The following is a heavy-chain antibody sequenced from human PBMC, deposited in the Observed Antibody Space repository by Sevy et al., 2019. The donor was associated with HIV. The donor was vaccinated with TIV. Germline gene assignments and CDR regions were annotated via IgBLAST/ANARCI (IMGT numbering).Heavy chain of an antibody. D-gene: IGHD3-10*01. Sequence: GSLRLSCAASGFTFSSYAMSWVRQAPGKGLEWVSAISGSGGSTYYADSVKGRFTISRENSKNTLYLQMNSLRAEDTAVYYCAKEGTTMVRGVIIKPDNWFDPWGQGTLVTVSS. J-gene: IGHJ5*02. V-gene: IGHV3-23*01. CDR2: ISGSGGST. CDR3: AKEGTTMVRGVIIKPDNWFDP. CDR1: GFTFSSYA.